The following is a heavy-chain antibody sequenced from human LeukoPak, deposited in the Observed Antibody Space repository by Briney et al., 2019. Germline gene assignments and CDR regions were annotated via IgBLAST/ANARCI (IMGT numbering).Heavy chain of an antibody. CDR3: ARHITMVRGVIGINWFDP. Sequence: SETLPLTCTVSGGSIGSTAYSWGWLRQPPGKGLEWIGTISYSGSTYYNPSLQSRVTISIDTSKNQFSLRLSSVTAADTAVYYCARHITMVRGVIGINWFDPWGQGTLVTVSS. V-gene: IGHV4-39*07. CDR1: GGSIGSTAYS. J-gene: IGHJ5*02. D-gene: IGHD3-10*01. CDR2: ISYSGST.